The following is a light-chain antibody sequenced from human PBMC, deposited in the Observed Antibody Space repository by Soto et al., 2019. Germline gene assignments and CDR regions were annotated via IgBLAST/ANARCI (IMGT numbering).Light chain of an antibody. Sequence: QSALTQPASVSGSPGQSITISCTGTSSDVGGYNYVSWYQQHPGKAPKLMIYDVSYRPSGVSNRFSGSKSGNTASLTISGLQAEDEADYYCSSYTSTSARVLGTGTKVTVL. J-gene: IGLJ1*01. CDR3: SSYTSTSARV. CDR2: DVS. CDR1: SSDVGGYNY. V-gene: IGLV2-14*01.